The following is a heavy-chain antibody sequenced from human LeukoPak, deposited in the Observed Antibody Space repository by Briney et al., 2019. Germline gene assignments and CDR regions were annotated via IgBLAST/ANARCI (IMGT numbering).Heavy chain of an antibody. CDR1: DFTEYY. Sequence: GASVKVSCKTSDFTEYYMNWVRQAPGQGLEWLGWINPKSGDTDYAQKFQGRVTMTRDTSISTAYMELSGLKPDDTAIYFCASGYSGYDLNYWGQGTQVTVSS. J-gene: IGHJ4*02. CDR2: INPKSGDT. V-gene: IGHV1-2*02. CDR3: ASGYSGYDLNY. D-gene: IGHD5-12*01.